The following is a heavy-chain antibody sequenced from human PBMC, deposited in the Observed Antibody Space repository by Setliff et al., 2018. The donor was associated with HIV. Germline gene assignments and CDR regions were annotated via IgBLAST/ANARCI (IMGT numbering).Heavy chain of an antibody. CDR3: AKGVGHNFYFMDV. V-gene: IGHV3-23*01. D-gene: IGHD3-10*01. J-gene: IGHJ6*03. CDR2: ISGSATTT. Sequence: GGSLRLSCAASGLTLSKYAMTWVRQVPGKGLEWVAAISGSATTTNYADSVKGRFTISRDNSRNTVSLQTNSLRVEDSAIFYCAKGVGHNFYFMDVWGKGITVTVSS. CDR1: GLTLSKYA.